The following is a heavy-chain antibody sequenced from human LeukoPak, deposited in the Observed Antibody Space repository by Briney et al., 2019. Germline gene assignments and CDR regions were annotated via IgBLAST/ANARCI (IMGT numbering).Heavy chain of an antibody. CDR2: ISGSGSTI. D-gene: IGHD5-24*01. CDR1: GFTFSSYG. CDR3: ATNKDGAA. J-gene: IGHJ5*02. V-gene: IGHV3-48*01. Sequence: GGSLRLSCAASGFTFSSYGMNWVRQAPGKGLEWVSYISGSGSTIYYADSVKGRFTMSRDNAKNSLYLQTNSLRVEDTAFYYCATNKDGAAWGQGTLVTVSS.